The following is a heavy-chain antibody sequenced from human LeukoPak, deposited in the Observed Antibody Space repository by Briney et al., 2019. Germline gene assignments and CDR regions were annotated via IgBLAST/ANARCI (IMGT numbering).Heavy chain of an antibody. Sequence: ASVKVSCKASGYTFIDYYMHWVRQAPGQGLGWMGWINPNSGGTNYAQKFQGRVTLTRDTSISTAYMELSRLRSDDTAVYYCARSIAAARTTQAAFDIWGQGTMVTASS. CDR3: ARSIAAARTTQAAFDI. J-gene: IGHJ3*02. CDR2: INPNSGGT. D-gene: IGHD6-13*01. CDR1: GYTFIDYY. V-gene: IGHV1-2*02.